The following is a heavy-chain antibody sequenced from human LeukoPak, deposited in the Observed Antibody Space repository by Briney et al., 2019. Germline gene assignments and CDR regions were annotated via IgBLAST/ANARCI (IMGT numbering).Heavy chain of an antibody. D-gene: IGHD3-9*01. CDR3: AKNALYYDVLTGPLDS. V-gene: IGHV3-43*01. Sequence: PGGSLRLSCAASGFTFNHFTMHWVRQAPGKGLEWVSLIRWDGASTYYSDSVQGRFTISRDNSRSSLYLHMSGLRTDDTALYYCAKNALYYDVLTGPLDSWGQGTLVTVSS. CDR2: IRWDGAST. J-gene: IGHJ4*02. CDR1: GFTFNHFT.